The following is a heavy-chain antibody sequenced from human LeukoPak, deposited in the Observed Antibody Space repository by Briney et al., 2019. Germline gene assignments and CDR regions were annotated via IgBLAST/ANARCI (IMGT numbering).Heavy chain of an antibody. CDR2: IYPGDSDT. D-gene: IGHD2-15*01. CDR1: GSSFTNNW. J-gene: IGHJ4*02. Sequence: GESLQISCQGSGSSFTNNWIGWVRQMPGKGLEWMGIIYPGDSDTRYSSSFQGQVTISADKSISTAYLQWSSLKASDTAMYYCARLGYCSGGSCLPGYGPHDYWGQGTLVTVSS. V-gene: IGHV5-51*01. CDR3: ARLGYCSGGSCLPGYGPHDY.